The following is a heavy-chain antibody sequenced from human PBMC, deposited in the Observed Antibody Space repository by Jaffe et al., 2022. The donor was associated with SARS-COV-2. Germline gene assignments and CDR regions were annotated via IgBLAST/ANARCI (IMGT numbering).Heavy chain of an antibody. CDR1: GFTFSSYA. CDR3: ARALYNWNVARGAFDI. V-gene: IGHV3-30-3*01. CDR2: ISYDGSNK. D-gene: IGHD1-20*01. Sequence: QVQLVESGGGVVQPGRSLRLSCAASGFTFSSYAMHWVRQAPGKGLEWVAVISYDGSNKYYADSVKGRFTISRDNSKNTLYLQMNSLRAEDTAVYYCARALYNWNVARGAFDIWGQGTMVTVSS. J-gene: IGHJ3*02.